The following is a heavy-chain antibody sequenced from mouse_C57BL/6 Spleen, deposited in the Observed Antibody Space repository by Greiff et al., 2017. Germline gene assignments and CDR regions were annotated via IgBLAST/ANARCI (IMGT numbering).Heavy chain of an antibody. V-gene: IGHV1-69*01. CDR2: IDPSDSYT. D-gene: IGHD2-5*01. CDR3: ARGGSNYRYAMDY. CDR1: GYTFTSYW. J-gene: IGHJ4*01. Sequence: QVQLQQPGAELVMPGASVKLSCKASGYTFTSYWMHWVKQRPGQGLEWIGEIDPSDSYTNYNQKFKGKSTLTVDKSSSTAYMQLSSLTSEDSAVYYGARGGSNYRYAMDYWGQGTSVTVSS.